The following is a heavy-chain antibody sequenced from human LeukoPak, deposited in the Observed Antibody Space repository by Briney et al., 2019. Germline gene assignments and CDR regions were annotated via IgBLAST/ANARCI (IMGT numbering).Heavy chain of an antibody. D-gene: IGHD3-22*01. Sequence: ASVKVSCKASGYTFIDYDINWVRQATGQGLEWMGWMNSKSGDTGYAQKFQGRVTMTRKTSISTAYMELSSLRSEDTAVYYWARGPNYYDSSGYDYYFDYWGQGTLVTVSS. CDR2: MNSKSGDT. J-gene: IGHJ4*02. CDR1: GYTFIDYD. CDR3: ARGPNYYDSSGYDYYFDY. V-gene: IGHV1-8*01.